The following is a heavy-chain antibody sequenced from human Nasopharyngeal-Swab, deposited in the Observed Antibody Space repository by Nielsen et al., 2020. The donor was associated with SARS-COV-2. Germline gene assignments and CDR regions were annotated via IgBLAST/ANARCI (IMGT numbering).Heavy chain of an antibody. CDR2: INPDGSVK. CDR3: ASAIAAAGSS. V-gene: IGHV3-7*05. D-gene: IGHD6-13*01. Sequence: MRQMPGKGLEWVANINPDGSVKFYVDSVKGRFTISRDNVYNSVYLQMSSLTAEDTAVYYCASAIAAAGSSWGQGTLVTVSS. J-gene: IGHJ5*02.